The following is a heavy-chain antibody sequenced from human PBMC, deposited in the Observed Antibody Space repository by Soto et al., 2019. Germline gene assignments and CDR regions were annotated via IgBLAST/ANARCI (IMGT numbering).Heavy chain of an antibody. V-gene: IGHV1-3*01. CDR3: AVSGDYAKFDY. CDR1: GYTFTNYA. J-gene: IGHJ4*02. D-gene: IGHD4-17*01. Sequence: PGASVTVSCKASGYTFTNYAMHWVRQAPGQRLEWMGWINAGNGNTKYSQKFQGRVTITRDTSASTAYMELSSLRSEDTAVYYCAVSGDYAKFDYWGQGTLVTVSS. CDR2: INAGNGNT.